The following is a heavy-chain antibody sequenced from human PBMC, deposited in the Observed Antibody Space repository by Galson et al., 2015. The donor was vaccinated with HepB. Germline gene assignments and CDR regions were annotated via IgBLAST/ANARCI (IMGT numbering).Heavy chain of an antibody. J-gene: IGHJ2*01. CDR1: GFTLSSYD. CDR3: ATSGPGDWHFDL. Sequence: SLRLSCAASGFTLSSYDMHWVRQATGKGLEWVSAIGTAGDTYYAGSVKGRFTISRENANNSLYLQMNSLRVGDTAVYYCATSGPGDWHFDLWGRGTLVTVSS. D-gene: IGHD3-10*01. V-gene: IGHV3-13*01. CDR2: IGTAGDT.